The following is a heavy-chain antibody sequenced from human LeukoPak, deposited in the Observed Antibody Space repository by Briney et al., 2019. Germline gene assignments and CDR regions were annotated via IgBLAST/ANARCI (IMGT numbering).Heavy chain of an antibody. V-gene: IGHV3-21*01. J-gene: IGHJ3*02. Sequence: GGTLRLSCAASGFTFSSYSMNWVRQAPGKGLEWVSSISSSSSYIYYADSVKGRFTISRDNAKNSLYLQMNSLRAEDTAVYYCARDAYDTDAFDIWGQGTMVTASS. CDR1: GFTFSSYS. CDR2: ISSSSSYI. CDR3: ARDAYDTDAFDI. D-gene: IGHD3-22*01.